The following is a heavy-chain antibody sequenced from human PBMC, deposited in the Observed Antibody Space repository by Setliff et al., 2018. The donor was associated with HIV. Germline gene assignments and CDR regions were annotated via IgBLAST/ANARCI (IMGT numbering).Heavy chain of an antibody. Sequence: ASVKVSCKASGYTFTGYYMHWVRQAPGQGLEWMGWINPNTGGTNFAQKFQGRVTMTRDTPISTAYMELSRLRSDDTAVYYCGRDPFWSGYDAFDIWGQGTMVTVSS. CDR1: GYTFTGYY. J-gene: IGHJ3*02. CDR3: GRDPFWSGYDAFDI. CDR2: INPNTGGT. D-gene: IGHD3-3*01. V-gene: IGHV1-2*02.